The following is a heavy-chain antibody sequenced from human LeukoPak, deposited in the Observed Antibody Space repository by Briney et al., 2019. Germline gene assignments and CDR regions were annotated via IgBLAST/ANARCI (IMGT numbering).Heavy chain of an antibody. J-gene: IGHJ5*02. V-gene: IGHV4-61*02. CDR2: IYTSGST. Sequence: SETLSLTCTVSVGSISSGSYYWSWIRQPAGKGLEWIGRIYTSGSTNYNPSLKSRVTISVDTSKNQFSLKLSSVTAADTAVYYCARDLDNWNYDWFDPWGQGTLVTVSS. CDR1: VGSISSGSYY. D-gene: IGHD1-7*01. CDR3: ARDLDNWNYDWFDP.